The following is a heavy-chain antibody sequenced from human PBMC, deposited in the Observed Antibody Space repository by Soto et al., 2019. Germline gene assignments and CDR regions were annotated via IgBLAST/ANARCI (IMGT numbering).Heavy chain of an antibody. V-gene: IGHV4-34*01. CDR1: GGSFSGYY. J-gene: IGHJ5*02. CDR2: INHSGST. Sequence: PSETLSLTCAVYGGSFSGYYWSWIRQPPGKGLEWIGEINHSGSTNCNPSLKSRVTISVDTSKNQFSLKLSSVTAADTAVYYCARGLGYCSSTSCYWNWFDPWGQGTLVTVSS. CDR3: ARGLGYCSSTSCYWNWFDP. D-gene: IGHD2-2*01.